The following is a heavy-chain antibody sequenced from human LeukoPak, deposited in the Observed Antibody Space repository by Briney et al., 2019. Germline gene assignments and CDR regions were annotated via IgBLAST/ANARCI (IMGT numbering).Heavy chain of an antibody. V-gene: IGHV1-69*13. CDR3: ASPAYGSGSYPTPLSGGYYYYMDV. Sequence: ASVKVSCKASGGTFSSYAISWVRQAPGQGLEWMGGIIPIFGTANYAQKFQGRVTITADESTSTAYMELSSLRSEDTAVYYCASPAYGSGSYPTPLSGGYYYYMDVWGKGTTVTVSS. D-gene: IGHD3-10*01. CDR2: IIPIFGTA. CDR1: GGTFSSYA. J-gene: IGHJ6*03.